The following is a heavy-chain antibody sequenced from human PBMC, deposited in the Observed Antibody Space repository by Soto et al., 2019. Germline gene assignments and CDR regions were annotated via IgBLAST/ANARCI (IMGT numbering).Heavy chain of an antibody. CDR1: GYTLTELS. D-gene: IGHD3-22*01. CDR2: FDPEDGET. J-gene: IGHJ3*02. V-gene: IGHV1-24*01. CDR3: ATVTMIVVGLDDFDI. Sequence: ASVKVSCKVSGYTLTELSMHWVRQAPGKGLEWMGGFDPEDGETIYAQKFQGRVTMTEDTSTDTAYMELSSLRSEDTAVYYCATVTMIVVGLDDFDIWGQGTMVTVSS.